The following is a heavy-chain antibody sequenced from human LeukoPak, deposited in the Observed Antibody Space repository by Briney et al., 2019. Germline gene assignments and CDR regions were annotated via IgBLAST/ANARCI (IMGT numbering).Heavy chain of an antibody. V-gene: IGHV4-30-4*01. J-gene: IGHJ4*02. CDR2: IYYSGST. D-gene: IGHD6-13*01. CDR1: GGSISSGDYY. Sequence: SETLSLTCTVSGGSISSGDYYWSWIRQPPGKGLEWIGYIYYSGSTYYNPSLKSRVTISVDTSKNQFSLKLSSVTAADTAVYYCARGGKPLPRQLVFESWGQGTLVTVSS. CDR3: ARGGKPLPRQLVFES.